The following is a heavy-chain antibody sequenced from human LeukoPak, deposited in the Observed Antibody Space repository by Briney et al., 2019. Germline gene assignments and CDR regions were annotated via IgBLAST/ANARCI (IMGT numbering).Heavy chain of an antibody. CDR1: GGSISSSSYY. V-gene: IGHV4-39*07. J-gene: IGHJ3*02. CDR2: IYYSGST. Sequence: KSSETLSLTCTVSGGSISSSSYYWGWIRQPPGKGLEWIGSIYYSGSTYYNPSLKSRVTISVDTSKNQFSLKLSSVTAADTAVYYCARDRLDCGGDCYPLAAFDIWGQGTMVTVSS. CDR3: ARDRLDCGGDCYPLAAFDI. D-gene: IGHD2-21*02.